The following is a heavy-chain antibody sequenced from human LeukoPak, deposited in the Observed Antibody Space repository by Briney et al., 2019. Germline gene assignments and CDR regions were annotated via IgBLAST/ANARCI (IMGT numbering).Heavy chain of an antibody. Sequence: VASVKVSCKASGYTFTSYVISCVRQAPGQGGGWMGWIIAYNGNTNYAQTLQGRVTMTTDTSTSTAYMELRSLRSDDTAVYYCASTRITMVRGVIRYIDYWGQGTLVTVSS. D-gene: IGHD3-10*01. CDR3: ASTRITMVRGVIRYIDY. J-gene: IGHJ4*02. CDR2: IIAYNGNT. V-gene: IGHV1-18*01. CDR1: GYTFTSYV.